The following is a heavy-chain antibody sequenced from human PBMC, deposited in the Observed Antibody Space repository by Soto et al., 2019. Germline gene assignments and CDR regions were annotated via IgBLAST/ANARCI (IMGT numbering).Heavy chain of an antibody. CDR3: ASYCSGGSSYSQNWFGP. D-gene: IGHD2-15*01. CDR2: IYPGDSDT. J-gene: IGHJ5*02. CDR1: RYSFTSYW. V-gene: IGHV5-51*01. Sequence: YETISCKGSRYSFTSYWIGWVRQMPGKGLELMAIIYPGDSDTRYSPSFQGQVTISADKSISTAYLQWSTLKAWDTAMYYCASYCSGGSSYSQNWFGPSCQATLVTVSS.